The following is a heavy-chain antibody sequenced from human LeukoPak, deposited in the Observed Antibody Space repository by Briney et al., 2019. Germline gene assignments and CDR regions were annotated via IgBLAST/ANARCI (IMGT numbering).Heavy chain of an antibody. CDR2: IYPGDSDT. D-gene: IGHD2-21*02. CDR1: GYTFATSW. CDR3: ARGIEAAAVTESDF. Sequence: GESLKISCKGSGYTFATSWIGWVRQMPGKGLEWMGIIYPGDSDTRYSPSFQGQVTISADKSISTAYLQWSRLKASDTAMYYCARGIEAAAVTESDFWGQGTLVNVSS. V-gene: IGHV5-51*01. J-gene: IGHJ4*02.